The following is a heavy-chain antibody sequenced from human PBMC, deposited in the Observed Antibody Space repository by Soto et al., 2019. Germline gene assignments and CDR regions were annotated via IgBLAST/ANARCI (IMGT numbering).Heavy chain of an antibody. Sequence: QVQLVQSGAEVKKPGASVKVSCKASGYTFTSYGISWVRQAPGQGLEWMGWTSAYNGNTNYAQKLQGRVTMTTDTSTSTAYMELRCLRSDDTAVYYCARRQWLVGGYYYGMDVWGQGATVTVSS. D-gene: IGHD6-19*01. CDR1: GYTFTSYG. CDR2: TSAYNGNT. V-gene: IGHV1-18*01. J-gene: IGHJ6*02. CDR3: ARRQWLVGGYYYGMDV.